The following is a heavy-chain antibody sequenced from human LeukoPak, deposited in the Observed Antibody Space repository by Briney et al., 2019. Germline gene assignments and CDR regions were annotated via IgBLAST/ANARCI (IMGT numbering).Heavy chain of an antibody. CDR1: GDSISSSSYY. CDR2: IYYSGST. J-gene: IGHJ1*01. D-gene: IGHD2-2*01. CDR3: ARADCSSTSCYQPVQH. V-gene: IGHV4-39*07. Sequence: SETLSLTCTVSGDSISSSSYYWGWVRQPPGKGLEWIGTIYYSGSTYYNPSLKSRVTISVDRSKNQFSLKLSSVTAADTAVYYCARADCSSTSCYQPVQHWGQGTLVTVSS.